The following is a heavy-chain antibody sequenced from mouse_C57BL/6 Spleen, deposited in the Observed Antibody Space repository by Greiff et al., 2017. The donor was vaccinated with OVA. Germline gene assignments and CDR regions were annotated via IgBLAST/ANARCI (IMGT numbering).Heavy chain of an antibody. D-gene: IGHD1-1*01. J-gene: IGHJ1*03. Sequence: EVKLVESGPELVKPGASVKIPCKASGYTFTDYNMDWVKQSHGKSLEWIGDINPNNGGTIYNQKFKGKATLTVDKSSSTASMELRSLTSEDTAVYYCAIEWKYSDSSYWYIDVWGTGTTVTVSS. V-gene: IGHV1-18*01. CDR1: GYTFTDYN. CDR3: AIEWKYSDSSYWYIDV. CDR2: INPNNGGT.